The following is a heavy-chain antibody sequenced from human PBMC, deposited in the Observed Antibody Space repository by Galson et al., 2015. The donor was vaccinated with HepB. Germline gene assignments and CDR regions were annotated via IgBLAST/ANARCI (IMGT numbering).Heavy chain of an antibody. D-gene: IGHD3-10*01. J-gene: IGHJ6*02. Sequence: SLRLSCAVSGFRFDYYAMHWVRHAPGEGLEWVSSINENSGSLDYADPVKGRFTISRDNAKKSLYLQMNGLRSEDTALYYCARDSYYGMDVWGQGTTVTVS. CDR1: GFRFDYYA. CDR3: ARDSYYGMDV. V-gene: IGHV3-9*01. CDR2: INENSGSL.